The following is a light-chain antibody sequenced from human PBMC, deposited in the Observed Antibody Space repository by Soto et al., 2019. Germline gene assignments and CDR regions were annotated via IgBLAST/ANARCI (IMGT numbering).Light chain of an antibody. CDR3: QSYDASLSGDVV. J-gene: IGLJ2*01. CDR1: RSNIGAGYD. CDR2: GNS. V-gene: IGLV1-40*01. Sequence: QSVLTQPPSVSGAPGQRVTISCTGSRSNIGAGYDVHWYQQIPEAAPKLLIYGNSNRPSGVPDRFSGSKSGTSASLAITGLQAEDEADYYCQSYDASLSGDVVFGGGTKLTV.